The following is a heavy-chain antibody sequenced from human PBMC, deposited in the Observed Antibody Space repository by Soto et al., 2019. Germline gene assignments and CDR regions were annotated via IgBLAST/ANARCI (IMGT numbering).Heavy chain of an antibody. CDR1: GGSISSYY. CDR3: ARDLALTRARYSGYDTVKDNYYYYYYMDV. D-gene: IGHD5-12*01. CDR2: IYYSGST. Sequence: SETLSLTCTVSGGSISSYYWSWIRQPPGKGLEWIGYIYYSGSTNYNPSLKSRVTISVDTSKNQFSLKLSSVTAADTAVYYCARDLALTRARYSGYDTVKDNYYYYYYMDVWGKGTTVTVSS. J-gene: IGHJ6*03. V-gene: IGHV4-59*01.